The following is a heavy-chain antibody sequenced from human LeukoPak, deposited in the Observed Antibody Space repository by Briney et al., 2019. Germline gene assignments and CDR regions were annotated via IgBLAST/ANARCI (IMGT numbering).Heavy chain of an antibody. J-gene: IGHJ5*02. Sequence: SETLSLTCAVYGGSFSSYYWSWIRQPPGKGLEWIGYIYYSGSTNYNPSLKSRVTISVDTSKNQFSLKLSSVTAADTAVYYCAREPMVRGVMGNWFDPWGQGTPVTVSS. V-gene: IGHV4-59*01. D-gene: IGHD3-10*01. CDR3: AREPMVRGVMGNWFDP. CDR1: GGSFSSYY. CDR2: IYYSGST.